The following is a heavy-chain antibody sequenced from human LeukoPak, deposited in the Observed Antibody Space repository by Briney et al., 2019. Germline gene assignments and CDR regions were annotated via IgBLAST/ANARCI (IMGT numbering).Heavy chain of an antibody. CDR3: ARCRTTVTAMPGY. Sequence: GGSLRLSCAASGFTFSSYCMNWVRQGPGKGLEWVANMNKDESEKYYVDSVKGRFTISRDNAKNSLYLQMSSLRAEDTAVYYCARCRTTVTAMPGYWGQGTLVTVSS. J-gene: IGHJ4*02. V-gene: IGHV3-7*03. D-gene: IGHD4-17*01. CDR1: GFTFSSYC. CDR2: MNKDESEK.